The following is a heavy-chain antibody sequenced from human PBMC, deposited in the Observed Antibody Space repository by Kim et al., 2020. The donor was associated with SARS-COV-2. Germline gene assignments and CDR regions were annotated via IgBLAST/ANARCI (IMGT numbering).Heavy chain of an antibody. J-gene: IGHJ6*02. V-gene: IGHV3-7*01. D-gene: IGHD6-19*01. Sequence: GGSLRLSCAASGFTFSSYWMSWVRQAPGKGLEWVANIKQDGSEKYYVDSVKGRFTISRDNAKNSLYLQMNSLRAEDTAVYYCATYSSGCPHFFYYYYYGMDVWGQGTTVTVSS. CDR2: IKQDGSEK. CDR1: GFTFSSYW. CDR3: ATYSSGCPHFFYYYYYGMDV.